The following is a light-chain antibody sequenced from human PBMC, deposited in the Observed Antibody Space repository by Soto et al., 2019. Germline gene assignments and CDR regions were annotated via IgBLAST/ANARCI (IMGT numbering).Light chain of an antibody. CDR1: QTISSW. CDR3: QQYNTFWT. CDR2: DVS. V-gene: IGKV1-5*01. Sequence: DIQMTQSPSTLSASVGERVTITCRASQTISSWLAWYQQKPGKAPRLLIYDVSSLESGVPSRFSGSGSGTEFTLTISSLQPDDSATYYCQQYNTFWTFGQGTKVDIK. J-gene: IGKJ1*01.